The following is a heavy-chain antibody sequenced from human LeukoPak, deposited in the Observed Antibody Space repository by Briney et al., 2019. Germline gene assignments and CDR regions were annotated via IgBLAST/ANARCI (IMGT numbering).Heavy chain of an antibody. CDR3: ACNRWLQSPFDY. CDR2: ISSSSNYI. J-gene: IGHJ4*02. Sequence: GGSLRLSCAASGFTFSSYSMNWVRPAPGKGLEWVSSISSSSNYIYYADSVKGRFTISRDNAKNSLYLQMNSLRAEDTAVYYCACNRWLQSPFDYWGQGTLVTVSS. V-gene: IGHV3-21*01. D-gene: IGHD5-24*01. CDR1: GFTFSSYS.